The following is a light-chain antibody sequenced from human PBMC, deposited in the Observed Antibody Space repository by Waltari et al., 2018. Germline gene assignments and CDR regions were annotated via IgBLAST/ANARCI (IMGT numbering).Light chain of an antibody. CDR3: QQRGNWPIT. Sequence: EVVLTQSPATLSLSPGERATLSCRASQSVSTYLAWFQQKPGQAPRLLSYSASKRAIGIPARISGSGSGTDFTLTISSLEPEDFAVYYCQQRGNWPITFGQGTRLEIK. CDR1: QSVSTY. J-gene: IGKJ5*01. V-gene: IGKV3-11*01. CDR2: SAS.